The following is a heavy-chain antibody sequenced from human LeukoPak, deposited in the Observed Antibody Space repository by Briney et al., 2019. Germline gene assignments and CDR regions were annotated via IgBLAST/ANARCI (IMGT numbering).Heavy chain of an antibody. D-gene: IGHD6-13*01. V-gene: IGHV3-30*04. Sequence: GRSLRLSCAASGFTFSRYAMHWVRQAPGKGLEWVAVISYDGSNKYYADSVKGRFTISRDNSKNTLYLQMNSLRAEDTAVYYCARGERAAAYFPVDYWGQRTLVTVSS. CDR2: ISYDGSNK. CDR1: GFTFSRYA. J-gene: IGHJ4*02. CDR3: ARGERAAAYFPVDY.